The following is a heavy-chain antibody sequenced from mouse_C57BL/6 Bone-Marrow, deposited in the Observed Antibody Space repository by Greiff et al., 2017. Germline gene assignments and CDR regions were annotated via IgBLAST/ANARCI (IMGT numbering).Heavy chain of an antibody. CDR3: PRRRYHWYFDV. CDR2: IYPRSGNT. J-gene: IGHJ1*03. Sequence: QVQLQQSGAELARPGASVKLSCKASGYTFTSYGISWVKQRPGQGLEWIGEIYPRSGNTYYNEKFKGKATLTADKSSSTAYMELRSLTSEDSAVYYCPRRRYHWYFDVWGTGTTVTVSS. V-gene: IGHV1-81*01. CDR1: GYTFTSYG. D-gene: IGHD1-1*01.